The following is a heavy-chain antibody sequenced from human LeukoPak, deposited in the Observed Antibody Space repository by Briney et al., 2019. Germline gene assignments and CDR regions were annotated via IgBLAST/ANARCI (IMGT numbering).Heavy chain of an antibody. J-gene: IGHJ4*02. D-gene: IGHD6-19*01. Sequence: GGSLRLSCAASGFTFDDYGMSWVRQAPGKGLEWVSGINWNGGSTGYADSVKGRFTISRDNAKNSLYLQMNSLRAEDTAVYYCAKSYSSGWKRPLDYWGQGTLVTVSS. CDR1: GFTFDDYG. CDR2: INWNGGST. V-gene: IGHV3-20*04. CDR3: AKSYSSGWKRPLDY.